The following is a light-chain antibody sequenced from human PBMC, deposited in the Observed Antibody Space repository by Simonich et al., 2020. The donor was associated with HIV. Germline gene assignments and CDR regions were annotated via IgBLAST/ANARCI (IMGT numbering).Light chain of an antibody. J-gene: IGKJ4*01. V-gene: IGKV3-15*01. Sequence: EIVMTQSPATLSVSPGERATLSCTVSQSISNNLAWYKQKPGQAPRLLIFGASIRATGIPARFSGSGSGTEFTLTITSMQSEDFAIYYCQQYDDWLLLTFGGGTKVEI. CDR2: GAS. CDR3: QQYDDWLLLT. CDR1: QSISNN.